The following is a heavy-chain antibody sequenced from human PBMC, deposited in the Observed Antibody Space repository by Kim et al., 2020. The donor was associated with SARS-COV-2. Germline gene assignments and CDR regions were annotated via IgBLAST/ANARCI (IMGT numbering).Heavy chain of an antibody. V-gene: IGHV3-9*01. D-gene: IGHD1-26*01. CDR1: GFTFDDYA. Sequence: GGFLRLSCAASGFTFDDYAMHWVRQAPGKGLEWVSGISWNSGSIGYADSVKGRFTISRDNAKNSLYLQMNSLRAEDTALYYCAINALGSPYYFDYWGQGTLVTVSS. J-gene: IGHJ4*02. CDR3: AINALGSPYYFDY. CDR2: ISWNSGSI.